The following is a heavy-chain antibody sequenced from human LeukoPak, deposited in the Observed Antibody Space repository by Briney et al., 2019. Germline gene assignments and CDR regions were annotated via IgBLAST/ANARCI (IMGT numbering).Heavy chain of an antibody. J-gene: IGHJ4*02. Sequence: GGSLRLSCAASGFTFSSYGMHWVRQAPGKGLKWVAFIRYDGSNKYYADSVKGRFTISRDNSKNTLYLQMNSLRAEDTAVYYCAKGPWELRGLDYWGQGILVTVSS. CDR3: AKGPWELRGLDY. D-gene: IGHD1-26*01. CDR1: GFTFSSYG. CDR2: IRYDGSNK. V-gene: IGHV3-30*02.